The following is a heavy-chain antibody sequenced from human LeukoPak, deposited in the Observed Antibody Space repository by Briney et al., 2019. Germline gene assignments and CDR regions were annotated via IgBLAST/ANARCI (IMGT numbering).Heavy chain of an antibody. CDR3: AKEDIAAAFDY. Sequence: HPGGSLRLSCAASGFTFSSYAMHWVRQAPGKGLEWVAVISYDGSNKYYADSVKGRFTISRDNSKNTLYLQMNSLRAEDTAVYYCAKEDIAAAFDYWGQGTLVTVSS. J-gene: IGHJ4*02. CDR1: GFTFSSYA. CDR2: ISYDGSNK. V-gene: IGHV3-30-3*01. D-gene: IGHD6-13*01.